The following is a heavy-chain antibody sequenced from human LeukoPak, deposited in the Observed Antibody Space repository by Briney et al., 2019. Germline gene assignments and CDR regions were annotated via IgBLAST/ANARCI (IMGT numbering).Heavy chain of an antibody. CDR3: ARHRAEKDIVLRVYAS. CDR2: IYYSGST. D-gene: IGHD2-8*01. CDR1: GGSISSYY. V-gene: IGHV4-59*08. J-gene: IGHJ5*02. Sequence: SETLSLTCTVSGGSISSYYWSWIRQPPGKGLEWIGYIYYSGSTNYNPSLKSRVTISVDTSKNQFSLKLSSVTAADTAVYYCARHRAEKDIVLRVYASWGQGTLVTVSS.